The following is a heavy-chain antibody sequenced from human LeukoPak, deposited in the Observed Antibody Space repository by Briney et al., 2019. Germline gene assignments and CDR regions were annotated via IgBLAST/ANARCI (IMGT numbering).Heavy chain of an antibody. Sequence: SQTLSLTCTVSGGSISSGFYYWSWIRQPAGEGLEWIRRIYTNGSTNYSPFLKSRVTISIDTSKNQFSLKLSSVTAADTAVYYCARSHDFWSGSDNWFDPCGQGTLVTVSS. CDR3: ARSHDFWSGSDNWFDP. CDR1: GGSISSGFYY. D-gene: IGHD3-3*01. CDR2: IYTNGST. J-gene: IGHJ5*02. V-gene: IGHV4-61*02.